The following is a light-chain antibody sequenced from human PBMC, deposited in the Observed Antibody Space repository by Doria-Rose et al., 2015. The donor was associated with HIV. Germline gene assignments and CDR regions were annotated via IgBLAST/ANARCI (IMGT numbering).Light chain of an antibody. CDR2: DGS. CDR1: LSFSSTY. CDR3: HQYGTSWT. V-gene: IGKV3-20*01. J-gene: IGKJ1*01. Sequence: TQSPGTLSLSPGERATLSCRASLSFSSTYLAWYQQKPGQAPSLLIYDGSTRATGIPDRFSASGSGTDFTLTINRLEPEDFALYYCHQYGTSWTFGQGTKVEI.